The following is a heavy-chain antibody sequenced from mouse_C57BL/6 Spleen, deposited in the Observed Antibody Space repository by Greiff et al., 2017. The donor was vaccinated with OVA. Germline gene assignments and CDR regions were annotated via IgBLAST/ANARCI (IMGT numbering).Heavy chain of an antibody. CDR3: ARSDYYVSSFAY. CDR2: IYPGDGDT. V-gene: IGHV1-82*01. CDR1: GYAFSSSW. J-gene: IGHJ3*01. D-gene: IGHD1-1*01. Sequence: QVQLQQSGPELVKPGASVKISCKASGYAFSSSWMNWVKQRPGKGLEWIGRIYPGDGDTNYNGKVKGKATLTADKSSSTAYMRLSSLTSEDSAVYFCARSDYYVSSFAYWGQGTLVTVSA.